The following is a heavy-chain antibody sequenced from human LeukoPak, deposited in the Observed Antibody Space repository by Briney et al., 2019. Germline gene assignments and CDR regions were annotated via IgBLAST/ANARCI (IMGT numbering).Heavy chain of an antibody. D-gene: IGHD3-22*01. CDR3: AKDQYYYDSSAYYARGVFDY. V-gene: IGHV3-30*18. J-gene: IGHJ4*02. CDR1: AFTFSSYG. Sequence: GGSLRLSCAASAFTFSSYGMNWVRQAPGKGLEWVAGISYDGSNKYYADSVKGRVTISRDFSKSTLFLQMNSLRAEDTAVYYCAKDQYYYDSSAYYARGVFDYWGQGTLVTVSS. CDR2: ISYDGSNK.